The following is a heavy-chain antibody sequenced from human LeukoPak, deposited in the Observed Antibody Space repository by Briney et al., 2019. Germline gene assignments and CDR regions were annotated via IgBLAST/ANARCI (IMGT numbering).Heavy chain of an antibody. CDR1: RFTFSSYA. CDR3: AGWRDSCNAVDY. Sequence: GGSLRLSCAASRFTFSSYAMNWVRQAPGKGLEWVAVISYDERNKYYADFAKGRFTISRDNSKNTLYLQMNSLRAEDTAVYYCAGWRDSCNAVDYWGQGTLVTVSS. D-gene: IGHD5-12*01. J-gene: IGHJ4*02. V-gene: IGHV3-30*04. CDR2: ISYDERNK.